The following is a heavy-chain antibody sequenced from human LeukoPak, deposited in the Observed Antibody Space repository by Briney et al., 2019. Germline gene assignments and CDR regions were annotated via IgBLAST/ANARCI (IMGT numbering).Heavy chain of an antibody. CDR1: GFTFSSYS. D-gene: IGHD6-6*01. V-gene: IGHV3-48*04. CDR2: ITSSGTTT. J-gene: IGHJ2*01. Sequence: PGGSLRLSCAASGFTFSSYSMNWVRQAPGKGLEWISHITSSGTTTHYADSVKGRFTISRDSAKNSLYLQMSSLRAEDTAVYYCVTIAVLPYWYFGFWGRGTLVTVSS. CDR3: VTIAVLPYWYFGF.